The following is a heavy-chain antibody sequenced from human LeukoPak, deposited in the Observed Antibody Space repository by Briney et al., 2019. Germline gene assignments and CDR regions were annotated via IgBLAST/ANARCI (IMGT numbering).Heavy chain of an antibody. CDR2: ISYDGSNK. Sequence: GGSLRLSCAASGFTFSSYAMHWVRQAPGKGLEWVAVISYDGSNKYYADSVEGRFTISRDNSKNTLYLQMNSLRAEDTAVYYCARDHSGWFYFDYWGQGTLVTVSS. D-gene: IGHD6-19*01. J-gene: IGHJ4*02. CDR1: GFTFSSYA. CDR3: ARDHSGWFYFDY. V-gene: IGHV3-30*04.